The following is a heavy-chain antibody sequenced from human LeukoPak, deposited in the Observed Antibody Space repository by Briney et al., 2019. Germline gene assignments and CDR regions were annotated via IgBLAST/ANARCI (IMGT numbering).Heavy chain of an antibody. V-gene: IGHV4-38-2*02. CDR2: IHHSGST. D-gene: IGHD3-3*01. J-gene: IGHJ6*03. Sequence: SETLSLTCTVSGYSISSGYYWGWIRQPPERGLEWIGTIHHSGSTYYNPSLKSRVSMSVDTSKNQFSLRLSSVTAADTAVYYCARGNDFWSGYVYYYLDFWGKGTTVTVSS. CDR1: GYSISSGYY. CDR3: ARGNDFWSGYVYYYLDF.